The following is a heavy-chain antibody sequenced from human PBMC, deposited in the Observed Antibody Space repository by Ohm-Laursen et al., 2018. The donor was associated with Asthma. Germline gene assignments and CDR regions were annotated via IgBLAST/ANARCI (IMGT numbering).Heavy chain of an antibody. V-gene: IGHV3-30-3*01. CDR3: ARGRGGIQLWLSYQIDN. J-gene: IGHJ4*02. Sequence: SLRLSCSASGFTFSNYAIHWVRQAPGKGLEWVAVMSYDGNNKYHADSVKGRFSISRDNSKNTLFLQMNSLRPEDAAVYYCARGRGGIQLWLSYQIDNWGQGALVTVSS. CDR1: GFTFSNYA. CDR2: MSYDGNNK. D-gene: IGHD5-18*01.